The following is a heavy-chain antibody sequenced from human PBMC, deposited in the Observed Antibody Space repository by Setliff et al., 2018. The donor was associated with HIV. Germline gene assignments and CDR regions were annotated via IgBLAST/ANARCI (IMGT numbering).Heavy chain of an antibody. CDR1: GGSISSYY. J-gene: IGHJ6*02. D-gene: IGHD3-3*01. CDR3: ARIFGDQGYYYGMDV. V-gene: IGHV4-4*07. CDR2: IYISGST. Sequence: SETLSLTCTVSGGSISSYYWSWIRQPAGKGLEWIGHIYISGSTNYNPSFNSRVTMSVDTSKNQFSLKLSSVIAADTAVYYCARIFGDQGYYYGMDVWGQGTTVTVSS.